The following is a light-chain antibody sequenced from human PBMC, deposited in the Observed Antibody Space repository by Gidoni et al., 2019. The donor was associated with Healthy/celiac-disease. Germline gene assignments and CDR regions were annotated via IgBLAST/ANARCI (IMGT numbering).Light chain of an antibody. CDR2: KAS. V-gene: IGKV1-5*03. Sequence: DIPMTQSPSTLSASVGDRVTITCRASQRISSWLAWYQQKPGKAPNLLIYKASSLESGVPSRFSGIGSGTEFTLTISSLQPDDFATYYCQQYNSYSTFGPXTKVDIK. CDR1: QRISSW. J-gene: IGKJ3*01. CDR3: QQYNSYST.